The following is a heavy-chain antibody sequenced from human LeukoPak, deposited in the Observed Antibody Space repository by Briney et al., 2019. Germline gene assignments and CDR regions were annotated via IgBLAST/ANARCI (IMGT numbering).Heavy chain of an antibody. Sequence: ASVKVSCKASGGTFSSYAISWVRQAPGQGLEWMGGIIPIFGTANYAQKFQGRVTITADESTSTAYMELSSLRSEDTAVYYCARDGDGGGWYDYWGQGTLVTVSS. CDR1: GGTFSSYA. CDR3: ARDGDGGGWYDY. V-gene: IGHV1-69*01. CDR2: IIPIFGTA. J-gene: IGHJ4*02. D-gene: IGHD6-19*01.